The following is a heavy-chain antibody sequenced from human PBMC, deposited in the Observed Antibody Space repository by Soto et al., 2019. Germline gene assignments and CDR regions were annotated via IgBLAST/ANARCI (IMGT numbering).Heavy chain of an antibody. D-gene: IGHD3-22*01. CDR2: INHSGST. V-gene: IGHV4-34*01. CDR1: GGSFSGYY. Sequence: SETLSLTCAVYGGSFSGYYWSWIRQPPGKGLEWIGEINHSGSTNYNPSLKSRVTISVDTSKNQFSLKLSSVTAADTAVYYWARAPLYYYDSSGYYTKSDYFAYWGQGTLVTVSS. J-gene: IGHJ4*02. CDR3: ARAPLYYYDSSGYYTKSDYFAY.